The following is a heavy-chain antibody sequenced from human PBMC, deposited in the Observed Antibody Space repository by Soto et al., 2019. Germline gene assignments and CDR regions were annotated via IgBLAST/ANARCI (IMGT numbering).Heavy chain of an antibody. D-gene: IGHD2-2*03. V-gene: IGHV1-2*04. CDR3: ARDPGYRRSTSFPLYYYYGMDG. Sequence: ASVKVSCTASGYTFTGYYMHWVRQAPGQGLEWMGWINPNSGGTNYAQKFQGWVTMTRDTSISTAYMELSRLRSDDTAVYYCARDPGYRRSTSFPLYYYYGMDGWGQGNTVTVAS. CDR2: INPNSGGT. CDR1: GYTFTGYY. J-gene: IGHJ6*02.